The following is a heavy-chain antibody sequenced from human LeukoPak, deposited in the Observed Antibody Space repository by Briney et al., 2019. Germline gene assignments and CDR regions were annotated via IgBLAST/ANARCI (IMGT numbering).Heavy chain of an antibody. Sequence: SETLSLTCAVYGGSFSGYYWSWIRQPPGKGLEWIGEINHSGSTNYNPSLKSRVTISVDTSKNQFSLKLSSVTAADTAVYYCAKDAKSNTSDWYGPRYWGQGTLVTVSS. CDR2: INHSGST. J-gene: IGHJ4*02. V-gene: IGHV4-34*01. CDR3: AKDAKSNTSDWYGPRY. D-gene: IGHD6-19*01. CDR1: GGSFSGYY.